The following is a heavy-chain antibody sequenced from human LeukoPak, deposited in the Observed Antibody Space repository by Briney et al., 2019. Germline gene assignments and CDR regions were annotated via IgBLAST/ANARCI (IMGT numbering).Heavy chain of an antibody. CDR1: GFTFSDYY. Sequence: GGSLRLSCAASGFTFSDYYMGWIRQAPGKGLEWVSYISSSSSYTNYADSVKGRFTISRDNAKNSLYLQMNSLRAEDTAVYYCARDCSSTSCYSSHGMDVWGKGTTVTVSS. V-gene: IGHV3-11*06. J-gene: IGHJ6*04. CDR2: ISSSSSYT. D-gene: IGHD2-2*01. CDR3: ARDCSSTSCYSSHGMDV.